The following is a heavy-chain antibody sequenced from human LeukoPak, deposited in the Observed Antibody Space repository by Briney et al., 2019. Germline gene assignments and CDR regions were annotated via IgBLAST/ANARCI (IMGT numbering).Heavy chain of an antibody. D-gene: IGHD4-17*01. V-gene: IGHV4-61*02. Sequence: SQTLSLTCTVSGGSISSGSYYWSWIRQPAGKGLEWIGRIYTSGSTNYNPSPKSRVTISVDTSKNQFSLKLSSVTAADTAVYYCARAPLDYGVDYWGQGTLVTVSS. CDR3: ARAPLDYGVDY. CDR2: IYTSGST. CDR1: GGSISSGSYY. J-gene: IGHJ4*02.